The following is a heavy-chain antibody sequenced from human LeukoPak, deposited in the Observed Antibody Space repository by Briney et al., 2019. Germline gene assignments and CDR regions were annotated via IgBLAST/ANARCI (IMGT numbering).Heavy chain of an antibody. CDR3: ARKPHPGRFCSSTSCPYYYMDV. V-gene: IGHV3-48*01. CDR1: GFTFSSYS. D-gene: IGHD2-2*01. CDR2: ISSSSSTI. J-gene: IGHJ6*03. Sequence: PGGSPRLSCAASGFTFSSYSMNWVRQAPGKGLEWVSYISSSSSTIYYADSVKGRFTISRDNAKNSLYLQMNSLRAEDTAVYYCARKPHPGRFCSSTSCPYYYMDVWGKGTTVTVSS.